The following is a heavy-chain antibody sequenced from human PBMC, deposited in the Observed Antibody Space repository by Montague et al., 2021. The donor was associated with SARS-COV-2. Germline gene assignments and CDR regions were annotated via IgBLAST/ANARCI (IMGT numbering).Heavy chain of an antibody. CDR2: ITSSSSHL. CDR1: GFTFSDYY. J-gene: IGHJ3*02. CDR3: AREHNYDSGRRDGFDI. Sequence: SLRLSCAASGFTFSDYYMNWIRQAPGKGLEWVSHITSSSSHLYYADSVKGRFTISRDNAKNPLYLQMNSLRAEDTAVYYCAREHNYDSGRRDGFDIWGQGTVVTVSS. D-gene: IGHD3-10*01. V-gene: IGHV3-11*01.